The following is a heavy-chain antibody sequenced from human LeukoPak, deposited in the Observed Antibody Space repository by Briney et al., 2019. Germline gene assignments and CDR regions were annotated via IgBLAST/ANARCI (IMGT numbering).Heavy chain of an antibody. CDR2: IRPDGGQE. CDR3: ATSSDWAFDH. Sequence: GGSLRLSCAASGFTFRNSWMTWVRQAPGKGLGWVANIRPDGGQEQYADSLEGRITISRDNVRNSLFLRLNSLRTEDTAVYFCATSSDWAFDHWGQGTLVTVSS. J-gene: IGHJ4*02. V-gene: IGHV3-7*01. D-gene: IGHD6-19*01. CDR1: GFTFRNSW.